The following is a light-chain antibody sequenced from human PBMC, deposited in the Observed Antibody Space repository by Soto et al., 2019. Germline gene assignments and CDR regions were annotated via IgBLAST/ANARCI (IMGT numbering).Light chain of an antibody. Sequence: DIVMTQSPDSLSVSLGERATINCKSSQSVLHSSNSLNYLARYQQKPGQPPKLLFYWASTREPGVPDRFSGSGSGTDFTLTINSLQAEDVATYYCQQYYSTPQLTFGGGTKVEIK. V-gene: IGKV4-1*01. CDR1: QSVLHSSNSLNY. CDR2: WAS. CDR3: QQYYSTPQLT. J-gene: IGKJ4*01.